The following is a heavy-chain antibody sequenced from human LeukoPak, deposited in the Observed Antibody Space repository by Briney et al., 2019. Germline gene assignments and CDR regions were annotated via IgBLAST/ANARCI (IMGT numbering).Heavy chain of an antibody. D-gene: IGHD3-22*01. Sequence: SETLSLTCTVSGGSISSSTYLWRWIRQPPGKGLDWIGSISNSGRTHYNPSLKSRVTISVDTSKNQFSLKLYSVTAADTAVFYCARHSYYYNSSGSYNYIDNWGQGTLVTVSS. CDR3: ARHSYYYNSSGSYNYIDN. CDR2: ISNSGRT. J-gene: IGHJ4*02. V-gene: IGHV4-39*01. CDR1: GGSISSSTYL.